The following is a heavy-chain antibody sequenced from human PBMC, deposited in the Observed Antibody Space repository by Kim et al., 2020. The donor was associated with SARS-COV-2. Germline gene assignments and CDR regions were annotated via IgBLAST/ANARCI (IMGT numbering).Heavy chain of an antibody. CDR3: ARDFFPRSPSGYHYYYGMDV. J-gene: IGHJ6*02. CDR1: GFTFSTYW. V-gene: IGHV3-7*01. CDR2: IKQDGSEK. D-gene: IGHD3-3*01. Sequence: GGSLRLSCAASGFTFSTYWMSWVRQAPGKGLEWVANIKQDGSEKYYVDSVKGRFTISRDNAKNSLYLQMNSLRAEDTAVYYCARDFFPRSPSGYHYYYGMDVWGQGTTATVSS.